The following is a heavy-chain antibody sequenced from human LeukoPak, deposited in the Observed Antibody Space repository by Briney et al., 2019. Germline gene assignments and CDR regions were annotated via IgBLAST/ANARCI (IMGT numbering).Heavy chain of an antibody. D-gene: IGHD4-23*01. CDR3: ARDSGGNPGDY. CDR2: INPNSGGT. V-gene: IGHV1-2*02. Sequence: GASVKVSCKASGYTFTAYYMHWVRQAPGQGLEWMAWINPNSGGTNYAQKFQGRVTVTRDTSISTAYMELRSLRSDDTAVYYCARDSGGNPGDYWGQGTLVTVSS. CDR1: GYTFTAYY. J-gene: IGHJ4*02.